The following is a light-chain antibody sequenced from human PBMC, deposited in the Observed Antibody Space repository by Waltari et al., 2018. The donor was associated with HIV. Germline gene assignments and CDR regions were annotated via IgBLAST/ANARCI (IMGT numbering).Light chain of an antibody. CDR2: EVS. CDR1: RSDIGIYNY. V-gene: IGLV2-14*01. CDR3: SSYTSSITVV. J-gene: IGLJ2*01. Sequence: QSALTQPASVSGSPGQSITISCTGTRSDIGIYNYVSWYQQHPGKAHKLMIYEVSNRPSGVSNRFSGSKSGNTASLTISGLQAEDEADYYCSSYTSSITVVFGGGTKLTVL.